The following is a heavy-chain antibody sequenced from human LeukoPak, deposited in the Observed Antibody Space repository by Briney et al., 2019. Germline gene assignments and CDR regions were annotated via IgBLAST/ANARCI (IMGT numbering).Heavy chain of an antibody. CDR3: ARMDTAMVFDAFDI. D-gene: IGHD5-18*01. CDR2: IRYDGSNK. CDR1: GFTFSSYG. V-gene: IGHV3-30*02. J-gene: IGHJ3*02. Sequence: GGSLRLSCAASGFTFSSYGMHWVRQAPGKGLEWVAFIRYDGSNKYYADSVKGRFTISRDNAKNSLYLQMNSLRAEDTAVYYCARMDTAMVFDAFDIWGQGTMVTVSS.